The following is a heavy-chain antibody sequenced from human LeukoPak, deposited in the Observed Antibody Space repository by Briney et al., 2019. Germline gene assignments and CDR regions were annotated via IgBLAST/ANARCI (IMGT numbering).Heavy chain of an antibody. CDR2: MNPNSGNT. D-gene: IGHD6-6*01. CDR1: GYTFTSYD. J-gene: IGHJ4*02. CDR3: ARGSIAARRPPFRRNDY. Sequence: ASVKVSCKASGYTFTSYDINWVRQATGQGLEWMGWMNPNSGNTGYAQKFQGRVTMTRNTSISTAYMELSSLRSEDTAVYYCARGSIAARRPPFRRNDYWGQGTLVTVSS. V-gene: IGHV1-8*01.